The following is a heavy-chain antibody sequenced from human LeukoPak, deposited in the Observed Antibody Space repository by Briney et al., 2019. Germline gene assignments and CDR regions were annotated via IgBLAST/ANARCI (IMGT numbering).Heavy chain of an antibody. CDR3: ARHDYGDYSSFDY. J-gene: IGHJ4*02. CDR1: GGSISSSTYY. D-gene: IGHD4-17*01. CDR2: IYYSGST. Sequence: SETLSLTCTVSGGSISSSTYYWGWIRQPPGKGLEWIGSIYYSGSTYYNPSLKSRVTISVDTSKNQFSLKLNSVTAADTAVYYCARHDYGDYSSFDYWGQGTLVTVSS. V-gene: IGHV4-39*01.